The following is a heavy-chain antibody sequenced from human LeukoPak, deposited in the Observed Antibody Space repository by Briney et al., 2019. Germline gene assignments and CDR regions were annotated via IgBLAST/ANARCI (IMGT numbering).Heavy chain of an antibody. Sequence: GSLRLSCAASGFTVNSSYINWVRQAPGRGLEWVSVIYSGGSTYYADSVKGRFTISRDNSKNTLYLQMNSLRAEDTAVYYCAREGLWFGESEHWGQGALVTVSS. CDR3: AREGLWFGESEH. CDR1: GFTVNSSY. J-gene: IGHJ1*01. D-gene: IGHD3-10*01. CDR2: IYSGGST. V-gene: IGHV3-53*01.